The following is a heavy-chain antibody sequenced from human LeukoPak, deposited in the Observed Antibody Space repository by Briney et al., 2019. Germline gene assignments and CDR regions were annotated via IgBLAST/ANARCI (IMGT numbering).Heavy chain of an antibody. CDR1: GGSFSGYY. D-gene: IGHD3-10*01. CDR2: INYSGSS. J-gene: IGHJ3*02. Sequence: SETLSLTCAVYGGSFSGYYWSWIRQPPGKGLEWIGEINYSGSSNYNPSLKSRVTISVDTSKNQFSLKLSSVTAADTAVYYCARGFRMIRGVISFRVFDIWGPGTMVTVSS. V-gene: IGHV4-34*01. CDR3: ARGFRMIRGVISFRVFDI.